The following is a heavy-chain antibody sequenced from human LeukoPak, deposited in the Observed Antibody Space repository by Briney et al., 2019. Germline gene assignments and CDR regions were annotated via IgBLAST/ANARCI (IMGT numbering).Heavy chain of an antibody. CDR1: GYTFTSYA. V-gene: IGHV7-4-1*02. CDR2: INTNTGNP. Sequence: EASVRVSCKASGYTFTSYAMNWVRQAPGQGLEWMGWINTNTGNPTYAQGFTGRFVFSLDTSVSTAYLQISSLKAEDTAVYYCARDLGFGELLTLPFDYWGQGTLVTVSS. CDR3: ARDLGFGELLTLPFDY. J-gene: IGHJ4*02. D-gene: IGHD3-10*01.